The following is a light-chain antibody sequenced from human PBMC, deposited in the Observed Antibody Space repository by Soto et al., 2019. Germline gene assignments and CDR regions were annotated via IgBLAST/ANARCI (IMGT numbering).Light chain of an antibody. CDR1: QDIRNF. CDR2: AAS. J-gene: IGKJ3*01. CDR3: QKYSSVRV. Sequence: DIQMTQSPTSLSASVGDRVTITCRASQDIRNFVAWYQQKPGKAPKLLIYAASTLQSGVPSRFSGSGSGTDFPLTINSLQHEDVATYSRQKYSSVRVFGHGTKVEIK. V-gene: IGKV1-27*01.